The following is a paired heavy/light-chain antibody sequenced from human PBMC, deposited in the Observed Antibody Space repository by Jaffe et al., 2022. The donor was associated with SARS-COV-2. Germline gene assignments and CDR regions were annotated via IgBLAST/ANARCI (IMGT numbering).Heavy chain of an antibody. Sequence: QVQLQESGPGLLKPSETLSLTCSVSGDSVSNTWWYWSWLRQSPGKGLEWIGYFHNTWNTMYNPSLESRVTISTDTSKNQFSLELSSVTAADTAIYYCAGDSAPNRWYRWGQGTLVTVSS. D-gene: IGHD1-26*01. CDR1: GDSVSNTWWY. V-gene: IGHV4-61*01. J-gene: IGHJ4*02. CDR2: FHNTWNT. CDR3: AGDSAPNRWYR.
Light chain of an antibody. CDR2: NAY. Sequence: EIVMTQSPATLSVSSGETVTLSCRASQSVNSNLAWYQQRPGQPPRLLIYNAYSRAAGISARFSGSGSGTEFALTISSLQSEDFAVYYCQQHNDWPLTFGGGTKVEI. V-gene: IGKV3-15*01. CDR3: QQHNDWPLT. J-gene: IGKJ4*01. CDR1: QSVNSN.